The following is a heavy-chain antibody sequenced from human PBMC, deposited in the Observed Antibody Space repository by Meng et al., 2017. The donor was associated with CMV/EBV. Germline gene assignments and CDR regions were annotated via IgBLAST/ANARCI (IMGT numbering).Heavy chain of an antibody. J-gene: IGHJ4*02. CDR2: MNPNSGNT. D-gene: IGHD6-13*01. CDR1: GYTFTSYD. CDR3: ARDPTRNSSSWYGLNY. Sequence: ASVKVSCKASGYTFTSYDINWVRQATGQGLEWMGWMNPNSGNTGYAQKFQGRVTMTRNTSISTAYMELSSLRSEDTAVYYCARDPTRNSSSWYGLNYWGQGTLVTVSS. V-gene: IGHV1-8*01.